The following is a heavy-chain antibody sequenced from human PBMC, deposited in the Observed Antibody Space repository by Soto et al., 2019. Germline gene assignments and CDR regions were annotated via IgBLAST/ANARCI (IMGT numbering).Heavy chain of an antibody. CDR3: ATSFGYSYGYFDY. CDR1: GYTLTELS. V-gene: IGHV1-24*01. CDR2: FDPEDGET. J-gene: IGHJ4*02. Sequence: EASVKVSCEVSGYTLTELSMHWVRQAPGKGLEWMGGFDPEDGETIYAQKFQGRVTMTEDTSTDTAYMELSSLRSEDTAVYYCATSFGYSYGYFDYWGQGTLVTVSS. D-gene: IGHD5-18*01.